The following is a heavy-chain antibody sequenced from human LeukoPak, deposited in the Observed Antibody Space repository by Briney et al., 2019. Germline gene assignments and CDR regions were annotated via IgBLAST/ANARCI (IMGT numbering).Heavy chain of an antibody. J-gene: IGHJ6*02. CDR3: ARVAAAPRYYYYGMDV. CDR2: IWYDGSNK. V-gene: IGHV3-33*01. D-gene: IGHD6-13*01. Sequence: GRSLRLSCAASGFTFSSYGMHWVRQAPGKGLEWVAVIWYDGSNKYYADSVKGRFTISRDNSKNTLYLQMNSLRAEDTAVYYCARVAAAPRYYYYGMDVWGQGTTITVSS. CDR1: GFTFSSYG.